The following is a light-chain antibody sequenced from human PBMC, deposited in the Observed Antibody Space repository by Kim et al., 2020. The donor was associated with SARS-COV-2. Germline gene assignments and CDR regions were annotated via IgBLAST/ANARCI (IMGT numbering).Light chain of an antibody. CDR3: FSRDSPNKKYV. J-gene: IGLJ1*01. CDR1: SLRSSY. Sequence: LGQTVRITCHGDSLRSSYASWYQHKAGQAPRLVVYGEDNRPSGIPDRFSGSSAGNIASLTITGAQVEDEADYHCFSRDSPNKKYVLGPGTQLTVL. CDR2: GED. V-gene: IGLV3-19*01.